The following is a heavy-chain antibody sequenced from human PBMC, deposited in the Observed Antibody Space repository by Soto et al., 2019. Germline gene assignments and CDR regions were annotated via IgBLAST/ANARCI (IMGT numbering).Heavy chain of an antibody. CDR2: ISYSGNT. CDR3: AGLRGYAGSPIDY. Sequence: SETLSLTCTASGGSIISGYWSWIRQPPGKGLEWIGYISYSGNTNYNPSLKSRVTMSVDTPKNQFSLRLSSVTTADTAVYYCAGLRGYAGSPIDYWGQGTLVTVSS. J-gene: IGHJ4*02. CDR1: GGSIISGY. D-gene: IGHD2-15*01. V-gene: IGHV4-59*01.